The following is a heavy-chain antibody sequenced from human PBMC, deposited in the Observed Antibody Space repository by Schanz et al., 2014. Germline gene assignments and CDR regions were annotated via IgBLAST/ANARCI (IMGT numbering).Heavy chain of an antibody. CDR1: GNTLSAYY. D-gene: IGHD3-3*01. CDR3: ARTASHDVWRGYIPHYAFDL. CDR2: IDPNSGGT. V-gene: IGHV1-2*02. J-gene: IGHJ3*01. Sequence: QVQLVQSGADVKKPGASVKVSCKASGNTLSAYYIHWIRQAPGQGLEWMGWIDPNSGGTNYAQKFQGRVTMTSDTSIATVDMGVNSLTSEEKAVFYCARTASHDVWRGYIPHYAFDLWGQGTVVIVSS.